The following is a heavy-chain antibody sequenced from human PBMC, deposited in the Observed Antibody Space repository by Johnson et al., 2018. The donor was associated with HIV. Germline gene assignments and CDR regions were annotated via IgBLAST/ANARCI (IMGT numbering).Heavy chain of an antibody. CDR2: IKKDGSEK. J-gene: IGHJ3*02. V-gene: IGHV3-7*01. Sequence: VQLVESGGGLVQTGGSLRLSCAASGFTFSSYWMSWVRQAPGKGLEWVANIKKDGSEKYYVDSVKGRFTISRENAKNSLYLQMNSLRAGDTAVYYGAREMTSGGFDIWGQGTMVTVAS. CDR1: GFTFSSYW. D-gene: IGHD3-10*01. CDR3: AREMTSGGFDI.